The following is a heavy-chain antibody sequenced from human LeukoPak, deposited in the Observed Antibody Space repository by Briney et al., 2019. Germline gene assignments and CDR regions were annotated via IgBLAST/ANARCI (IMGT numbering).Heavy chain of an antibody. CDR3: ATDVTGSEDR. V-gene: IGHV3-74*01. D-gene: IGHD6-25*01. CDR2: MDTDGRTT. Sequence: GGSLRLSCVVSGFPFGIFWMHWVRQVPGKGLVWVARMDTDGRTTDYADSVKGRFTISRDNARNTLYLQMRSLRADDTALYYCATDVTGSEDRWGQGTLVTVSS. CDR1: GFPFGIFW. J-gene: IGHJ5*02.